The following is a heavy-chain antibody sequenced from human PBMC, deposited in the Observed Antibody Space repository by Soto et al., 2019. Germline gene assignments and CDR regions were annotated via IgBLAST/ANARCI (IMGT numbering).Heavy chain of an antibody. J-gene: IGHJ4*02. CDR1: GGSFNRHT. CDR2: IIPIFGTA. D-gene: IGHD3-22*01. V-gene: IGHV1-69*01. Sequence: QVQLVQSGAEVRKPGSSVRVSCKASGGSFNRHTISWGRQAPGQGLEWMGGIIPIFGTANHAQKFQGRVTIMADESTSTLYMELSSLRSDDTSRYYCARGWGYDSTDYYYAYWGQGTLVIVSS. CDR3: ARGWGYDSTDYYYAY.